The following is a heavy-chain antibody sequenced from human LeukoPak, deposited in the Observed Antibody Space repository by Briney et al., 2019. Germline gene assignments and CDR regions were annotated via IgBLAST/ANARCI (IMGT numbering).Heavy chain of an antibody. D-gene: IGHD4-23*01. Sequence: GASVKVSCKASGGTFSSYAISWVRQAPGQGLEWMGGIIPIFGTANYAQKFQGRVTITTDESTSTAYMELSSLRSEDTAVYYCASIMGYGGNGGARYWGQGTLVTVSS. CDR3: ASIMGYGGNGGARY. CDR2: IIPIFGTA. V-gene: IGHV1-69*05. J-gene: IGHJ4*02. CDR1: GGTFSSYA.